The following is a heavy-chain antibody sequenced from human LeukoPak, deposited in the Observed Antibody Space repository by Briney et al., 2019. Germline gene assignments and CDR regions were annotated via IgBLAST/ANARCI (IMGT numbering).Heavy chain of an antibody. Sequence: HPGGSLRLSCAASGFTFSSYGMHWVRQAPGKGLEWVAVIWYDGSNKYYADSVKGRFTISRDNSKNTLYLQMNSLRAEDTAIYYCAKLRDFFDSSGQFDYWGQGTLVTVSS. D-gene: IGHD3-22*01. CDR2: IWYDGSNK. V-gene: IGHV3-33*06. J-gene: IGHJ4*02. CDR3: AKLRDFFDSSGQFDY. CDR1: GFTFSSYG.